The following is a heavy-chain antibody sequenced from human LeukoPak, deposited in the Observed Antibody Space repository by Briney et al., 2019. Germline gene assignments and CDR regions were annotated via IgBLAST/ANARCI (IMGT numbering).Heavy chain of an antibody. J-gene: IGHJ4*02. Sequence: ASVKVSCKASGYTFTSYDINWVRQPTGQGLEWMGWMNPNSGNTGYAQKVQGRVTITRNTSISTAYMELSSLRSEDTAVYYCARGRIRGYSYGFHYWGQGTLVTVSS. CDR2: MNPNSGNT. CDR1: GYTFTSYD. CDR3: ARGRIRGYSYGFHY. D-gene: IGHD5-18*01. V-gene: IGHV1-8*03.